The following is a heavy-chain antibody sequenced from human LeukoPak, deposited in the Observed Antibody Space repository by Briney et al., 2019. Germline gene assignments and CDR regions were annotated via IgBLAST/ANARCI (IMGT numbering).Heavy chain of an antibody. CDR2: ISPYSGLT. D-gene: IGHD5-18*01. J-gene: IGHJ4*02. CDR1: GYTFTSYA. Sequence: GSSVKVSCKTSGYTFTSYAITWVRQPPGQGLEWMGWISPYSGLTDYAQMLQGRVTMTTDTSTSTAYMELTSLRSDDTAMYYCARLDSYGSSQADYWGQGALVTVSS. V-gene: IGHV1-18*01. CDR3: ARLDSYGSSQADY.